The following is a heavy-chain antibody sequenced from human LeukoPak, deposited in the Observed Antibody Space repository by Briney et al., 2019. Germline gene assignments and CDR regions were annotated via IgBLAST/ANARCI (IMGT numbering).Heavy chain of an antibody. CDR3: ARVGGGFGELLGRYYFDY. Sequence: ASVKVSRKASGYTFTGYYMHWVRQAPGQGLEWMGWINPNSGGTNYAQKFQGRVTMTRDTSISTAYMELSRLRSDDTAVYYCARVGGGFGELLGRYYFDYWGQGTLVTDSP. CDR2: INPNSGGT. V-gene: IGHV1-2*02. D-gene: IGHD3-10*01. J-gene: IGHJ4*02. CDR1: GYTFTGYY.